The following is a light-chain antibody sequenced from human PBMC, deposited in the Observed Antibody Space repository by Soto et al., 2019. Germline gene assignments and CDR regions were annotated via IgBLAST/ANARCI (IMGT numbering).Light chain of an antibody. CDR2: KAS. CDR3: QQHANYPIT. V-gene: IGKV1-5*03. CDR1: QSISTW. Sequence: DIQMTQSPSTLSASVGDRFTITCRASQSISTWLAWYQQKAGKAPNLLIYKASTLETGVPSRFSGSASGTEFTLTISSLQPDDFATYYCQQHANYPITFGGGTKVDIK. J-gene: IGKJ4*01.